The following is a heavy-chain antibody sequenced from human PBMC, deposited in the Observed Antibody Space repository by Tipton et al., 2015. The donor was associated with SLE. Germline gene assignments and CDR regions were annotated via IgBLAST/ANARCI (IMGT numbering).Heavy chain of an antibody. J-gene: IGHJ4*02. CDR2: IKEDGTGK. CDR1: GFTFSNYW. CDR3: ATGNFGGRGY. V-gene: IGHV3-7*01. Sequence: LRLSCAASGFTFSNYWMNWVRQAPGKGLEWAASIKEDGTGKYYVDPVKGRFTISRDNAKNSLYLQMNSLRAEDTAVYYCATGNFGGRGYWGQGILVTVSS. D-gene: IGHD2-21*01.